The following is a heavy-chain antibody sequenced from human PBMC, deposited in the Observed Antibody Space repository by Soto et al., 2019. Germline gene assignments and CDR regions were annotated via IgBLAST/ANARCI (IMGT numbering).Heavy chain of an antibody. D-gene: IGHD5-18*01. CDR3: AKSTARIPRDDAFDI. V-gene: IGHV3-23*01. CDR2: ISGSGGST. Sequence: PXGSLKLSCAASGFTFSSYAMSWVRQAPGKGLEWVSAISGSGGSTYYADSVKGRFTISRDNSKNTLYLQMNSLRAEDTAVYYCAKSTARIPRDDAFDIWGQGTMVTVSS. CDR1: GFTFSSYA. J-gene: IGHJ3*02.